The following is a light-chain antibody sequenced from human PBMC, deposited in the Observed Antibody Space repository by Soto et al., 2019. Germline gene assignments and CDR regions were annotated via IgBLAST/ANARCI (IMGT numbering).Light chain of an antibody. CDR3: QQYGSSSWT. CDR2: GAS. CDR1: QSISTTY. J-gene: IGKJ1*01. V-gene: IGKV3-20*01. Sequence: EIVLTQSPGTLSLSPGEGATLSCRASQSISTTYLAWYQQKPGQAPRLLIYGASSRATGIPDRFSGSGSETDFTLTISRLEPEDFAVHYCQQYGSSSWTLGQGTKV.